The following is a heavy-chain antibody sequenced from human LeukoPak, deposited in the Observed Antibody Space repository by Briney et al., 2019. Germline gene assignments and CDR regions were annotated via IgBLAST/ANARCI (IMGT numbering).Heavy chain of an antibody. CDR3: ARLSGSYKAD. CDR2: ISSSSSYI. V-gene: IGHV3-21*01. CDR1: GFTFSSYS. D-gene: IGHD1-26*01. J-gene: IGHJ4*02. Sequence: GSLSLSCAASGFTFSSYSMNWVRQAPGKGLEWVSSISSSSSYIYYADSVKGRFTISRDNAKNSLYLQMNSLRAEDTAVYYCARLSGSYKADWGQGTLVTVSS.